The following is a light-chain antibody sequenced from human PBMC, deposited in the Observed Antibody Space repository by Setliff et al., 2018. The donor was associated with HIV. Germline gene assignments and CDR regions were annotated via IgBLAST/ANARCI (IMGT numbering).Light chain of an antibody. CDR3: NSKTGDSIYV. CDR2: EVT. J-gene: IGLJ1*01. Sequence: QSVLTQPPSASGSPGQSVTISCTGTSNDVGYYNRVSWYQQYPGKAPKVMIYEVTKRPSGVPDRFSGSKSGNTASLTVSGLQAEDEADYYCNSKTGDSIYVFGSGTKV. CDR1: SNDVGYYNR. V-gene: IGLV2-8*01.